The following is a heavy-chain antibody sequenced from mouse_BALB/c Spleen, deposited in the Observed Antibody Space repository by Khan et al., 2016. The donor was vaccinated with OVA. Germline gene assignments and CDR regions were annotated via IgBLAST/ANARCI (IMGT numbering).Heavy chain of an antibody. CDR3: VRFYDPYYAMDY. J-gene: IGHJ4*01. V-gene: IGHV2-9*02. CDR2: IWAGGST. CDR1: GFSLTTYG. Sequence: QVQLKESGPGLVAPSQSLSIACTVSGFSLTTYGVNWVRQPPGEGLEWLGVIWAGGSTNYNSALRSRLSISKDNSKSQVFLKMHSLQTDDTARYYCVRFYDPYYAMDYWGQGTSVTVSS. D-gene: IGHD2-3*01.